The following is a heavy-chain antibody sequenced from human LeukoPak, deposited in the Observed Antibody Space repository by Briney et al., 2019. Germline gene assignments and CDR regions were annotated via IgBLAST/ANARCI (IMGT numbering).Heavy chain of an antibody. CDR1: GGTFSSYA. CDR3: GVGGSNFFDYAFDI. Sequence: SVKVSCKASGGTFSSYAIGWVRQAPGQGLEWMGGIIPIFGTANYAQKFQGRVTITTDESTSTAYMELSSLRSEDTAVYYCGVGGSNFFDYAFDIWGQGTMVTVSS. J-gene: IGHJ3*02. CDR2: IIPIFGTA. D-gene: IGHD2-15*01. V-gene: IGHV1-69*05.